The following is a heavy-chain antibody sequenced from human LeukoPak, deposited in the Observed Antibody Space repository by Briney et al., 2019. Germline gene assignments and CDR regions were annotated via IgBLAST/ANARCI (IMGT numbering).Heavy chain of an antibody. CDR2: LNHVGRT. Sequence: SETLSLTCRVYGESFSDYYCAWIRQSPGKGLEWIGELNHVGRTTYNPALESRVTISVDTSKNQFSLKLSSVTAADTAVYSCARNYASGSPFDYWGQGTLVTVSS. CDR3: ARNYASGSPFDY. V-gene: IGHV4-34*01. J-gene: IGHJ4*02. CDR1: GESFSDYY. D-gene: IGHD3-10*01.